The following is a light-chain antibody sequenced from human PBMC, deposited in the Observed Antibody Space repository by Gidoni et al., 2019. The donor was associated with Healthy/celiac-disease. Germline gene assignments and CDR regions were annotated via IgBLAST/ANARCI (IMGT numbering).Light chain of an antibody. CDR1: QSVSSY. CDR3: QQRSNLLT. Sequence: EIVLTQSPATLSLSPGERATLSCRASQSVSSYLAWYQQKPGQAPRLLIYDASNRATGIPARFSGSGSGTDFTLTIRSLEPEDFAVYYCQQRSNLLTFXGXTKVEI. J-gene: IGKJ4*01. V-gene: IGKV3-11*01. CDR2: DAS.